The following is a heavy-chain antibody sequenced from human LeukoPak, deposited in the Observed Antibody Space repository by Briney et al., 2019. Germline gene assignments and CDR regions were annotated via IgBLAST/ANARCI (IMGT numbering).Heavy chain of an antibody. D-gene: IGHD3-22*01. CDR2: IYYSGST. J-gene: IGHJ4*02. CDR3: ASSIDYYDSSGYPFDY. Sequence: SETLSLTCTVSGGSISSGGYYWSWIRQHPGKGLEWIGYIYYSGSTYYNPSLKSRVTISVDTSKNQFPLKLSSVTAADTAVYYCASSIDYYDSSGYPFDYWGQGTLVTVSS. V-gene: IGHV4-31*03. CDR1: GGSISSGGYY.